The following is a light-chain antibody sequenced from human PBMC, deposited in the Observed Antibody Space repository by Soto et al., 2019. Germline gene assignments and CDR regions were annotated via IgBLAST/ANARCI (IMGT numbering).Light chain of an antibody. Sequence: QSVLTQPPSASGTPGQRVTFSCSGSSSNIGSNTVNCYQQLPGTAPKLLIYSNNQRPSGVPDRFSGSKSGTSASLAISGLQSEDEADYYCAAWDDSLNGRVFGGGTKLTVL. J-gene: IGLJ2*01. CDR1: SSNIGSNT. CDR3: AAWDDSLNGRV. V-gene: IGLV1-44*01. CDR2: SNN.